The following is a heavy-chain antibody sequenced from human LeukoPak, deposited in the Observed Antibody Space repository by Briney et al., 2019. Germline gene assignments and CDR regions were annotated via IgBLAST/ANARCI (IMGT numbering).Heavy chain of an antibody. CDR2: IYYSGST. V-gene: IGHV4-59*01. J-gene: IGHJ6*03. Sequence: PSETLSLTCTVSGGSISSYYWSWIRQPPGKGLEWIGYIYYSGSTNYNPSLKSRVTISVDTSKNQFSLKLSSVTAADTAVYYCASDRVAAAGDYYYYYMDVWGKGTTVTVSS. D-gene: IGHD6-13*01. CDR1: GGSISSYY. CDR3: ASDRVAAAGDYYYYYMDV.